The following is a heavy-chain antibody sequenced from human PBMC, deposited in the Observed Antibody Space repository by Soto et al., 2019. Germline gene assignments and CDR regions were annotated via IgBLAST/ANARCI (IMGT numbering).Heavy chain of an antibody. CDR3: ARSGGWYAVHS. Sequence: QVQLQESGPGLVKPSGTLSLTCAVSGDSVSSNNYWCWVRQPPGKGLEWIGEIYHTGTTNYNPSLKRRVAIPVDKSNTQFALNLSSVTAADTAVYYWARSGGWYAVHSRGPGTLVTVSS. CDR2: IYHTGTT. J-gene: IGHJ5*01. V-gene: IGHV4-4*02. D-gene: IGHD6-19*01. CDR1: GDSVSSNNY.